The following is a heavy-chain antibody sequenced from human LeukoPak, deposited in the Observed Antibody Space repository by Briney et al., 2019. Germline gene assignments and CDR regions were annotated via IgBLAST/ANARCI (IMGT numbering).Heavy chain of an antibody. D-gene: IGHD4-23*01. CDR1: GFTFSSSW. J-gene: IGHJ2*01. V-gene: IGHV3-74*01. CDR3: ARGGGYGGNSGWYFDL. CDR2: INSDG. Sequence: GGSLRLSCAASGFTFSSSWMHWVRQGPGKGLVCISRINSDGTYADSVKGRFTISRDNARNTLYLQMDSLRAEDTAVCYCARGGGYGGNSGWYFDLWGRGTLVTVSS.